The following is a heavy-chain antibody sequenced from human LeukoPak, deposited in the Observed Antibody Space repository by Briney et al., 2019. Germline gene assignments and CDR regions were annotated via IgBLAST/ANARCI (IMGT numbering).Heavy chain of an antibody. D-gene: IGHD5-24*01. CDR1: GFTFSSYA. Sequence: GGSLRLSCSASGFTFSSYAMHWVRQAPGKGLEYVSAITSKGGSTYYADSVKGRFTISRDNAKNSLYLQMNSLRAEDTAVYYCARDVEGWAFDIWGQGTMVTVSS. CDR2: ITSKGGST. J-gene: IGHJ3*02. V-gene: IGHV3-64*04. CDR3: ARDVEGWAFDI.